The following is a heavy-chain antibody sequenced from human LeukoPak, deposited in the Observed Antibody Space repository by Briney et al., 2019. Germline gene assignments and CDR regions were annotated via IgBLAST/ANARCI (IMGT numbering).Heavy chain of an antibody. Sequence: MTSETLSLTCTVSGGSISSYYWSWIRQPAGKGLEWIGRIYTSGSTNYNPSLKSRVTISVDTSKNQFSLKLSSVTAADTAVYYCARGVTYYYDSSGYPGDYWGQGTLVTVSS. CDR3: ARGVTYYYDSSGYPGDY. V-gene: IGHV4-4*07. J-gene: IGHJ4*02. D-gene: IGHD3-22*01. CDR1: GGSISSYY. CDR2: IYTSGST.